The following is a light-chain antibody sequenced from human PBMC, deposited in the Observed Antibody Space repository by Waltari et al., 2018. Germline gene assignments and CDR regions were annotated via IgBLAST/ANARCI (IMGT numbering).Light chain of an antibody. Sequence: DIQVTQSPSFLSASVGDRVPITCRANQGISSYLAWYQQKPGKAPKLLIYAASTLQSGVPSRFRGSGSGTEFTLTISSLQPEDFATYYCQQLNSNPPYTFGQGTKLEIK. CDR1: QGISSY. CDR2: AAS. J-gene: IGKJ2*01. CDR3: QQLNSNPPYT. V-gene: IGKV1-9*01.